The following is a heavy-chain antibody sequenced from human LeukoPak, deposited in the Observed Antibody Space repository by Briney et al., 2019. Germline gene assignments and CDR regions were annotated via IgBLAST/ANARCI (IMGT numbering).Heavy chain of an antibody. CDR1: GLTVNSSF. D-gene: IGHD3-16*01. V-gene: IGHV3-53*01. Sequence: GGSLRLSCVASGLTVNSSFISWVRQAPGKGLEWVSVFYSGGATYYADSVKGRFTMSRDNSKNTLYLQMNNLRAEDTGMYYCARAAGGAFYMDVWGKGTTVTVSS. CDR2: FYSGGAT. J-gene: IGHJ6*03. CDR3: ARAAGGAFYMDV.